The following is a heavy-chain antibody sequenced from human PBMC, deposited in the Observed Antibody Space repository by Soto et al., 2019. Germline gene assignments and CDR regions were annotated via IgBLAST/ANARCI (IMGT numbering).Heavy chain of an antibody. Sequence: QVQLQESGPGLVKPSETLSLTCTVSGGSISSYYGSWIRQPPGKGLEWIGYIYYSGSTNYNPSLRSRVTISVDTSKNQFSLKLSSVTAADTAVYYCARLRLERRFFSGGTFFDIWGQGTMVTVSS. J-gene: IGHJ3*02. CDR3: ARLRLERRFFSGGTFFDI. CDR2: IYYSGST. D-gene: IGHD1-1*01. CDR1: GGSISSYY. V-gene: IGHV4-59*08.